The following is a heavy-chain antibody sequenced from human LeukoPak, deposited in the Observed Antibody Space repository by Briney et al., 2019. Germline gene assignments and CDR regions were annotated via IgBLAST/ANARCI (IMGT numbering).Heavy chain of an antibody. D-gene: IGHD3-9*01. Sequence: GGSLRLSCAASGFIFSSYAMSWVRQAPGKGLEWVSGISGSGGSTVYADSVQGRFTISRDNSKNTLYLQMNSLRAEDTAVYYCAKGDNDILTGYYNSFDYWGQGTLVSVSS. CDR2: ISGSGGST. J-gene: IGHJ4*02. CDR1: GFIFSSYA. V-gene: IGHV3-23*01. CDR3: AKGDNDILTGYYNSFDY.